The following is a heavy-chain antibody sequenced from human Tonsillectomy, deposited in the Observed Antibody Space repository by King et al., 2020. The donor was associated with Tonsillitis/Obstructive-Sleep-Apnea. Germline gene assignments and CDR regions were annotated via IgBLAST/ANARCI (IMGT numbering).Heavy chain of an antibody. CDR2: IRTKTKIYAA. CDR3: TSPMYYYCSAYQNLDY. J-gene: IGHJ4*02. V-gene: IGHV3-73*01. D-gene: IGHD2-15*01. Sequence: VQLVESGGGLVQPGGALKLSCAPSGLTFSDFAIHWGPRDSGKGPEWVGRIRTKTKIYAAASAASVKGRSTISRDDSKNTAYPQMNSLKTEDTAVYYCTSPMYYYCSAYQNLDYWGQGTLVTVSS. CDR1: GLTFSDFA.